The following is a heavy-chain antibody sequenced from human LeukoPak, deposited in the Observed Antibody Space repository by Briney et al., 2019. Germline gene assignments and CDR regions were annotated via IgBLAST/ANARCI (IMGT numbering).Heavy chain of an antibody. CDR2: IYSAGST. Sequence: GGSLRLSCTVSRFTVSSNSMSWVRQAPGKGLEWVSFIYSAGSTHYSDSVKGRFTISIDNSKNTLYLQMNSLRADDTAVYYCAKLPSTVANAAFDYWGQGTLVTVSS. D-gene: IGHD4-23*01. CDR1: RFTVSSNS. V-gene: IGHV3-53*05. J-gene: IGHJ4*02. CDR3: AKLPSTVANAAFDY.